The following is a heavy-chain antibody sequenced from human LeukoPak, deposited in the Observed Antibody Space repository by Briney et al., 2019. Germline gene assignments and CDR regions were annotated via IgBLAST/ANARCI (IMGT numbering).Heavy chain of an antibody. J-gene: IGHJ4*02. CDR1: GGSISSYY. D-gene: IGHD6-19*01. CDR2: IYYSGST. V-gene: IGHV4-59*01. CDR3: AREVYSSGWYRGGYFDY. Sequence: SETLSLTCTVSGGSISSYYWSWIRQPPGKGLEWIGYIYYSGSTNYNPSLKSRVTISVDTSKNQFSLKLSSVTAADTAVYYCAREVYSSGWYRGGYFDYWGQGTLVTVSS.